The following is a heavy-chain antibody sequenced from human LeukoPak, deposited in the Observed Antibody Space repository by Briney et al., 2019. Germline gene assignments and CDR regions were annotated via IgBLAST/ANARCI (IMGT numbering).Heavy chain of an antibody. J-gene: IGHJ5*02. CDR3: ARDPGYDFWSGHIDP. Sequence: SETLSLTCAVYGGSFSGCYWSWIRQPPGKGLEWIGEINHSGSTNYNPSLKSRVTISVDTSKNQFSLKLSSVTAADTAVYYCARDPGYDFWSGHIDPWGQGTLVTVSS. V-gene: IGHV4-34*01. D-gene: IGHD3-3*01. CDR2: INHSGST. CDR1: GGSFSGCY.